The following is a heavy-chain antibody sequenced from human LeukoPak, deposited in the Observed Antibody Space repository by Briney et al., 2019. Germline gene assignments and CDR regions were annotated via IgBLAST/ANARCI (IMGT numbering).Heavy chain of an antibody. Sequence: PSETLSLTCNVSGGSIRGYYWSWIRQPPGKGLEWIGYIYSSGSTNYNPSLKSRVTMSVDTSKNQFSLKVSSVTAADTAVYYCARVFDSGSQAYFYYMDVWAKGPRSPSP. CDR1: GGSIRGYY. J-gene: IGHJ6*03. D-gene: IGHD3-10*01. V-gene: IGHV4-59*01. CDR3: ARVFDSGSQAYFYYMDV. CDR2: IYSSGST.